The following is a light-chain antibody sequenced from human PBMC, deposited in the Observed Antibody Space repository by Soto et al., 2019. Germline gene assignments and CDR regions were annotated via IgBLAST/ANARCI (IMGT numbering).Light chain of an antibody. J-gene: IGLJ2*01. CDR1: SCNIRSNT. Sequence: QSVLTQPPSASGTPGQRVTISCSGSSCNIRSNTENFYQQLPRTAPKLLIYNNINRPSGVPERSSGANSGTTASLAISGLQSEEEADYYCGAWYDSLNGVLFGGGTKLTVL. V-gene: IGLV1-44*01. CDR2: NNI. CDR3: GAWYDSLNGVL.